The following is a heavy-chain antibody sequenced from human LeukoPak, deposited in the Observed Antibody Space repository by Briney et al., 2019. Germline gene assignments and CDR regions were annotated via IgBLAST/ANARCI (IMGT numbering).Heavy chain of an antibody. V-gene: IGHV3-7*01. J-gene: IGHJ4*02. Sequence: GGSLRLSCAASGFTFDDYAMHWVRQAPGKGLEWVANIKQDGSEKYYVDSVKGRFTISRDNAKNSLYLQMNSLRAEDTAVYYCARDRSTVVTPGPFDYWGQGTLVTVSS. CDR1: GFTFDDYA. D-gene: IGHD4-23*01. CDR2: IKQDGSEK. CDR3: ARDRSTVVTPGPFDY.